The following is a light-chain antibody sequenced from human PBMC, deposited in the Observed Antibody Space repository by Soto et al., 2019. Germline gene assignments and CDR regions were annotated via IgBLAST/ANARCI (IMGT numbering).Light chain of an antibody. V-gene: IGKV3-20*01. CDR3: QQYGNSPSWT. CDR1: QSVSSSY. J-gene: IGKJ1*01. Sequence: EIVLTQSPGTLSLSPGERATLSCRASQSVSSSYLAWYQQKPGQAPRLLIYGASSRATGIPDRFSGSGSGTDFTLTISRLEPEDFAVYYWQQYGNSPSWTFGQGTKVEIK. CDR2: GAS.